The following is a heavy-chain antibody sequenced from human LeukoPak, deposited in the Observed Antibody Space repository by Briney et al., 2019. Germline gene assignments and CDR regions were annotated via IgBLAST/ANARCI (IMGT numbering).Heavy chain of an antibody. Sequence: SETLSLTCTVSGGSISSYYWSWIRQPPGKGLEWIGYIYYSGSTYYNPSLKSRVTISVDTSKNQFSLKLSSVTAADTAVYYCALINLGPPPNAFDIWGQGTMVTVSS. D-gene: IGHD3-10*01. J-gene: IGHJ3*02. CDR1: GGSISSYY. CDR2: IYYSGST. V-gene: IGHV4-59*06. CDR3: ALINLGPPPNAFDI.